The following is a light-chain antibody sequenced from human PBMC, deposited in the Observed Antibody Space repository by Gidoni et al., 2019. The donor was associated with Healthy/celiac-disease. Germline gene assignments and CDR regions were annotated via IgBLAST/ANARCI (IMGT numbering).Light chain of an antibody. CDR1: KLGDKY. CDR3: QAWDSSTVV. V-gene: IGLV3-1*01. J-gene: IGLJ2*01. Sequence: SYELTQPPAVSVSPGQTASITSSGDKLGDKYACWYQQMPGQSPVLVIYQDSKRPSGIPERFSGSNSGNTATLTISGTQAMDEADYYCQAWDSSTVVFGGGTKLTVL. CDR2: QDS.